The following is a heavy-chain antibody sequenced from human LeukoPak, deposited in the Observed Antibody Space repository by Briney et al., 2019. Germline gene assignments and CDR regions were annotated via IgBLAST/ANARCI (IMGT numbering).Heavy chain of an antibody. V-gene: IGHV1-69*05. CDR2: IIPIFGTA. D-gene: IGHD3-10*01. CDR1: GGTFSSYA. J-gene: IGHJ6*02. CDR3: ATMVRGVKSLYYYYGMDV. Sequence: SAKVSCKASGGTFSSYAISWVRQAPGQGLEWMGGIIPIFGTANYAQKFQGRVTITTDESTSTAYMELSSLRSEDTAVYYCATMVRGVKSLYYYYGMDVWGQGTTVTVSS.